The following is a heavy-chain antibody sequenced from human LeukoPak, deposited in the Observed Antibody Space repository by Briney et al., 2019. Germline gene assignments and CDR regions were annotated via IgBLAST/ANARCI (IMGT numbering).Heavy chain of an antibody. J-gene: IGHJ4*02. CDR3: ARGYFDSRGYYYAFDY. CDR2: LYGGGST. V-gene: IGHV3-66*01. Sequence: PGGSLRLSCAASGFTFSSYAMHWVRQAPGKGLEWVSSLYGGGSTYYADSVKGRFTISRDHSKNTLYLQMNSLTAEDTAVYYCARGYFDSRGYYYAFDYWGQGTLVTVSS. CDR1: GFTFSSYA. D-gene: IGHD3-22*01.